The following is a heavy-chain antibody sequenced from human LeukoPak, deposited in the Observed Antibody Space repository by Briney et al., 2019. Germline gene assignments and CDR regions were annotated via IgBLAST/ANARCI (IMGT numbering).Heavy chain of an antibody. CDR2: ISAYNGNT. CDR1: GYTFTSYG. V-gene: IGHV1-18*01. D-gene: IGHD4-17*01. CDR3: SRGWGSTVTTSEDAFDI. J-gene: IGHJ3*02. Sequence: AAVKVSCKASGYTFTSYGISWVRQAPGQGLEWMRWISAYNGNTNYAQKLQGRVTMTRNTSISTAYMELSSLRSEDTAVHYCSRGWGSTVTTSEDAFDIWGQGTMVTVSS.